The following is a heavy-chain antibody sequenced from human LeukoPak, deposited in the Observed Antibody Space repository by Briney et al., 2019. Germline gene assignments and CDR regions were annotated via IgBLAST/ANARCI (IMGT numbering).Heavy chain of an antibody. V-gene: IGHV3-30*18. D-gene: IGHD4-23*01. J-gene: IGHJ4*02. CDR2: ISYDGSNK. CDR1: GFTFSSYG. CDR3: AKRGGYGGNSPFDY. Sequence: GGSLRLSCAAPGFTFSSYGMHWGRQAPGKGPGWVAVISYDGSNKYYADSVKGRFTISRDNSKNTLYLQMNSPRAEDTAVYYCAKRGGYGGNSPFDYWGQGTLVTVSS.